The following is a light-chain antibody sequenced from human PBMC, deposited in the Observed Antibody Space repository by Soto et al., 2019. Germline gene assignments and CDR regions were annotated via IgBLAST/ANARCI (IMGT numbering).Light chain of an antibody. CDR1: SGDVDAFDY. CDR2: EVS. V-gene: IGLV2-14*01. Sequence: LTQPASVSGSPGQSITISCTGTSGDVDAFDYVSWYQQHPGKAPKLMIFEVSDRPSGVSDRFSGSKSGSTASLTISGLQAEDEADYFCTSSTSSSTQVFGTGTKVTVL. CDR3: TSSTSSSTQV. J-gene: IGLJ1*01.